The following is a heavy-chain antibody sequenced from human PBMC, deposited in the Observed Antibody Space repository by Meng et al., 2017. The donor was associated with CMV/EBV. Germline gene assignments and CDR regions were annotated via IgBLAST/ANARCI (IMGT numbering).Heavy chain of an antibody. V-gene: IGHV3-30*02. CDR3: ARGASGTYFFDS. Sequence: GGSLRLSCAASGFTFSSYGMHWVRQAPGKGLEWVTFIRYDGGNTYYADSVKGRFTISRDNSRNRLFLQMNSLRPEDTAVYYCARGASGTYFFDSWGQGTLVTVSS. D-gene: IGHD1-26*01. J-gene: IGHJ4*02. CDR1: GFTFSSYG. CDR2: IRYDGGNT.